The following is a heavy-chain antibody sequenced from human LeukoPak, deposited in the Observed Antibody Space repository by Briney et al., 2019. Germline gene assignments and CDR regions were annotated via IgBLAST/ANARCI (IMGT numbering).Heavy chain of an antibody. CDR3: ARDDYYDSSGYYSGYFDL. CDR2: ISGSSSYI. D-gene: IGHD3-22*01. V-gene: IGHV3-21*01. J-gene: IGHJ2*01. CDR1: GFTFSSYG. Sequence: GGSLRLSCAASGFTFSSYGMNWVRRTPGKGLEWVSYISGSSSYIYYADSLKGRFTVSRDNAKNSLYLQMNSLRAEDTAVYYCARDDYYDSSGYYSGYFDLWGRGTLVAVSS.